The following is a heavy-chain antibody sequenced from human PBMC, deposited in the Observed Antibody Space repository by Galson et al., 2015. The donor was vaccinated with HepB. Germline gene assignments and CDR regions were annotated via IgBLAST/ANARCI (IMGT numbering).Heavy chain of an antibody. Sequence: SVKVSCKASGYTFTSYGISWVRQAPGQGLEWMGWISACNGNTSYAQELQGRVTMTTDTSTSTAYMELRSLRSDDTAVYYCARGYYYGSGSYYNLDSGYYGMDVWGQGTTVTVSS. V-gene: IGHV1-18*04. CDR2: ISACNGNT. J-gene: IGHJ6*02. D-gene: IGHD3-10*01. CDR1: GYTFTSYG. CDR3: ARGYYYGSGSYYNLDSGYYGMDV.